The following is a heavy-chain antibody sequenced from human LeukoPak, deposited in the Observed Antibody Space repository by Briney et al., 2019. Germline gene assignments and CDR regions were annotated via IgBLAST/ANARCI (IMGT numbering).Heavy chain of an antibody. CDR1: GFTFSSYA. CDR2: ISGSGGST. D-gene: IGHD6-19*01. CDR3: AKVLRSSMEIDY. V-gene: IGHV3-23*01. Sequence: GGSLRLSCAASGFTFSSYAMSWVRQAPGKGLEWVSAISGSGGSTYYADSVKGRFTISRDNSKNALYLQMNSLRAEDTAVYYCAKVLRSSMEIDYWGQGTLVTVSS. J-gene: IGHJ4*02.